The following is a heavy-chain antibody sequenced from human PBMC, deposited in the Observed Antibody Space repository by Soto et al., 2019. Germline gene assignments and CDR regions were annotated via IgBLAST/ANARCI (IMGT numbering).Heavy chain of an antibody. CDR2: MNPNSGNT. CDR1: GYTFTCYV. V-gene: IGHV1-8*01. D-gene: IGHD3-22*01. J-gene: IGHJ4*02. CDR3: ARVGYYYDSSGYCLSIAY. Sequence: GASVKESCKGSGYTFTCYVINWGRQATGQGVEWMGWMNPNSGNTGYAQKFQGRVTMTRNTSISTAYMELSSLRSEDTAVYYCARVGYYYDSSGYCLSIAYWGQGTLVSVSS.